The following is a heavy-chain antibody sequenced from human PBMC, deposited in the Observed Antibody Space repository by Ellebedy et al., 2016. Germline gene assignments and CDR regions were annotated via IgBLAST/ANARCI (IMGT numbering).Heavy chain of an antibody. D-gene: IGHD2-2*01. CDR2: IYYSGST. V-gene: IGHV4-59*08. J-gene: IGHJ4*02. CDR3: ARLPGYCSSTSCSKAYFDY. Sequence: SETLSLXXTVSGGSISSYYWSWIRQPPGKGLEWIGYIYYSGSTNYNPSLKSRVTISVDTSKNQFSLKLSSVTAADTAVYYCARLPGYCSSTSCSKAYFDYWGQGTLVTVSS. CDR1: GGSISSYY.